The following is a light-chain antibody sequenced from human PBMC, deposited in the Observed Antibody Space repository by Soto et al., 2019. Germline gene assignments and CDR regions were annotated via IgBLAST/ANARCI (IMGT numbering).Light chain of an antibody. J-gene: IGLJ1*01. Sequence: QSVLTQPPSASGTPGQRVTISCSGSSSNIGSNYVYWYQQLPGTAPKLLIYRNNQRPSGVPDRFSGPKSGTSASLAISGLRSEDEADYYCAAWDDSLSAFYVFGTGTKVTVL. CDR3: AAWDDSLSAFYV. V-gene: IGLV1-47*01. CDR1: SSNIGSNY. CDR2: RNN.